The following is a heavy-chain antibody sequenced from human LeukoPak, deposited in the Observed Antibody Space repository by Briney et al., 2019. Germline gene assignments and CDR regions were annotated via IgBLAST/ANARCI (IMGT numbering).Heavy chain of an antibody. CDR1: GFSFTNYW. Sequence: GGSLRLSCAVSGFSFTNYWMHWVRQAPGKGLEWVSTISGSDSSTYYADSVRGRFTISRDNSKNTVFLQMNSLRVEDTAIYYCAKDQDVYSGSQSWGQGTLVTVSS. V-gene: IGHV3-23*01. CDR3: AKDQDVYSGSQS. D-gene: IGHD1-26*01. J-gene: IGHJ4*02. CDR2: ISGSDSST.